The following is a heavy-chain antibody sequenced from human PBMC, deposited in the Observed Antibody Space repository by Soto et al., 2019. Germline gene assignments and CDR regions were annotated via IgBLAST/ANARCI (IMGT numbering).Heavy chain of an antibody. CDR1: GDSVSSPPKC. D-gene: IGHD6-19*01. V-gene: IGHV4-61*01. CDR3: ARSAGGSGWL. J-gene: IGHJ4*02. Sequence: SATLSLTRTVSGDSVSSPPKCWSWIREPRGKSLEWIAYLCYSGRTNYNPSLKSRVTISRDTSKNQFSLKMTSVTAEDTAVYYCARSAGGSGWLGGQGTLVTVS. CDR2: LCYSGRT.